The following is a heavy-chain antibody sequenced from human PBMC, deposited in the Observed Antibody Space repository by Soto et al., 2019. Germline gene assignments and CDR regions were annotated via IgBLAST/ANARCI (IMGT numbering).Heavy chain of an antibody. CDR1: GFTFSSYS. CDR2: FRTSGDGGTT. J-gene: IGHJ4*02. Sequence: EVQLLESGGGLVQPGGSLRLSCAASGFTFSSYSMSWVRQAPGKGLEWVSGFRTSGDGGTTYYADSVKGRFTISRDNSTNVLFLQMNSLRAEDTATYYCAKKVNSGPGSQYFDYWGQGTLVTVSS. V-gene: IGHV3-23*01. D-gene: IGHD3-10*01. CDR3: AKKVNSGPGSQYFDY.